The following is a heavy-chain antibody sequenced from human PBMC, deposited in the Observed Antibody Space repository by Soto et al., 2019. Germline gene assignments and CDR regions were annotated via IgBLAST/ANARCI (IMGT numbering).Heavy chain of an antibody. J-gene: IGHJ6*03. CDR2: ISGSGGST. CDR1: GFTFSSYA. Sequence: LSLTCAASGFTFSSYAMSWVRQAPGKGLEWVSAISGSGGSTYYADSVKGRFTISRDNSKNTLYLQMNSLRAEDTAVYYCAKEGRFGDHPSYYYYMDVWGKGTTVTVSS. D-gene: IGHD3-10*01. CDR3: AKEGRFGDHPSYYYYMDV. V-gene: IGHV3-23*01.